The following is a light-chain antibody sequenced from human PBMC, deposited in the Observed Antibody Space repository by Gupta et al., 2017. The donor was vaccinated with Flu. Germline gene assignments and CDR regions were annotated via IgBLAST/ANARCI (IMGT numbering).Light chain of an antibody. CDR1: QSVLSSSNNKNY. Sequence: TCKSSQSVLSSSNNKNYVAWYQQKPGQPPKLLIDWASSRESATPDRFRGRGSGTDFSLSISSLQAEDVAVYYCQQYLTIPLTFGGGTHVEI. CDR3: QQYLTIPLT. V-gene: IGKV4-1*01. CDR2: WAS. J-gene: IGKJ4*01.